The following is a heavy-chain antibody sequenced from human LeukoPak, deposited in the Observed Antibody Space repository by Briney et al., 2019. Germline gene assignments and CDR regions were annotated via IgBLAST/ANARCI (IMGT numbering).Heavy chain of an antibody. CDR2: INPNSGGT. V-gene: IGHV1-2*02. Sequence: ASVKVSCKASGYTFTSYYIHWVRQAPAQGLEWMGWINPNSGGTNYAQKFQGRVTMTRDTSISTAYMDLSRLRSDDTAVYYCARGSPIVAADLVDFWGQGTLVTVSS. D-gene: IGHD5-12*01. J-gene: IGHJ4*02. CDR1: GYTFTSYY. CDR3: ARGSPIVAADLVDF.